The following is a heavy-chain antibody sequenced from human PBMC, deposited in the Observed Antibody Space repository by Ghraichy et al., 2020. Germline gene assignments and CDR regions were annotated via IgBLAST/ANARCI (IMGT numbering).Heavy chain of an antibody. Sequence: GESLNISCVASEFTFNTYSLNWVRQAPGKGLEWVSYISEFSRTIKYADSVKGRLTISRDNAKNSLYLQMNNLRPEDTAVYYCAREHNSALDVWGQGTTVTVSS. CDR2: ISEFSRTI. CDR3: AREHNSALDV. CDR1: EFTFNTYS. J-gene: IGHJ6*02. D-gene: IGHD4-23*01. V-gene: IGHV3-48*04.